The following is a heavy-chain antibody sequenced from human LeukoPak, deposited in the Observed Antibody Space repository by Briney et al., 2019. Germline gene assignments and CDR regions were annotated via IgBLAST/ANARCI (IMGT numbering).Heavy chain of an antibody. CDR2: ISWNSGSR. J-gene: IGHJ3*02. V-gene: IGHV3-9*01. Sequence: GGSLRLSCTASRFSFDDYAMHWVRQIPGKGLEWVSAISWNSGSRGYADSVKARFTISRDNAKSSLYLQMNSLRPEDTALYYCAKGVHDFWSGHAFDIWGQGTMVTVSS. CDR3: AKGVHDFWSGHAFDI. CDR1: RFSFDDYA. D-gene: IGHD3-3*01.